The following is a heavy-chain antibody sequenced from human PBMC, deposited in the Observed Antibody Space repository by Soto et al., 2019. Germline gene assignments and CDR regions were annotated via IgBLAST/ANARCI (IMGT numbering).Heavy chain of an antibody. D-gene: IGHD3-10*01. V-gene: IGHV1-46*01. J-gene: IGHJ5*02. CDR1: GYTVTSNW. CDR2: INPSVGTT. CDR3: ARDHSRDYASGPQAWWFDP. Sequence: ASVKVSCKASGYTVTSNWMHWVRQAPGQGPEWMGIINPSVGTTIYAQKFQGRVTMTRDTSTNTVYMELSSLRSEDTAMYYCARDHSRDYASGPQAWWFDPWGRG.